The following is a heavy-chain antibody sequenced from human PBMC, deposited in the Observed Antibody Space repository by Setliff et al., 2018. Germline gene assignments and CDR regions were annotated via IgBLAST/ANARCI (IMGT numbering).Heavy chain of an antibody. J-gene: IGHJ6*03. CDR3: AKGGDSSSWYGFSYYYYMDV. D-gene: IGHD6-13*01. CDR1: GFTFSDYY. V-gene: IGHV3-11*01. Sequence: GSLRLSCAASGFTFSDYYMDWVRQAPGKGLEWVSYINSRSSTIFYADSVKGRFTISRDNSKNSLYLQMNSLRTEDTALYYCAKGGDSSSWYGFSYYYYMDVWGKGTTVTVS. CDR2: INSRSSTI.